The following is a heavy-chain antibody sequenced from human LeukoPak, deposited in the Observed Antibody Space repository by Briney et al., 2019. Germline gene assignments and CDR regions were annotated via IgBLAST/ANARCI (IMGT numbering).Heavy chain of an antibody. Sequence: GRSLRLSCAASGFTFSSYGMHWVRQAPGKGLEWVAVISYDGSNKYYADSVKGRFTISRDNSKNTLYLQMNSLRAEDTAVYYCAKVGCGGDCYSGYYGMDVWGQGTTVTVSS. CDR2: ISYDGSNK. D-gene: IGHD2-21*02. CDR1: GFTFSSYG. J-gene: IGHJ6*02. CDR3: AKVGCGGDCYSGYYGMDV. V-gene: IGHV3-30*18.